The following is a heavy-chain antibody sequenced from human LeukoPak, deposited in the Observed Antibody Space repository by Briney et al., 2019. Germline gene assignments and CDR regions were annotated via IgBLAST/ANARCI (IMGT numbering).Heavy chain of an antibody. Sequence: NASETLSLTCIVSGGSIDSNYWSWIRQPPGKGLEWIGHVYYSGSTNYNPSLKSRVTMSVDSSKSHFSLKLNSVTAADTAVYYRAKSFYYASGLDYWGQGTLVTVSP. J-gene: IGHJ4*02. CDR1: GGSIDSNY. D-gene: IGHD3-10*01. CDR2: VYYSGST. CDR3: AKSFYYASGLDY. V-gene: IGHV4-59*08.